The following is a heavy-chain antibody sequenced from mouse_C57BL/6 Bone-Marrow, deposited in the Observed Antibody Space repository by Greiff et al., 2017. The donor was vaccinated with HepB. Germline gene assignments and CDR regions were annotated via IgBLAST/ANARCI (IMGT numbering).Heavy chain of an antibody. J-gene: IGHJ3*01. CDR1: GYTFTSYG. D-gene: IGHD2-3*01. V-gene: IGHV1-81*01. CDR3: ASTYDGYPWFAY. CDR2: IYPRSGNT. Sequence: VQLQQSGAELARPGASVKLSCKASGYTFTSYGISWVKQRTGQGLEWIGEIYPRSGNTYYNEKFKGKATLTADKSSSTAYMELRSLTSEDSAVYFCASTYDGYPWFAYWGQGTLVTVSA.